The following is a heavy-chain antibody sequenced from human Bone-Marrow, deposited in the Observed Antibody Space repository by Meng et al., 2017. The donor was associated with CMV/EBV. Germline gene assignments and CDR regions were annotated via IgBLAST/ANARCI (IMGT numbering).Heavy chain of an antibody. CDR2: ISTSGSYR. D-gene: IGHD6-6*01. Sequence: ESLKISCEASEITLSRYEMNWVRQAPGKRLEWVSSISTSGSYRKYADSVQGRFTISRNNAKNQQYLQMNTRTVDDTAVDYCALMAYSSSSGAFDIWGQVTMVTVSS. CDR3: ALMAYSSSSGAFDI. J-gene: IGHJ3*02. V-gene: IGHV3-21*01. CDR1: EITLSRYE.